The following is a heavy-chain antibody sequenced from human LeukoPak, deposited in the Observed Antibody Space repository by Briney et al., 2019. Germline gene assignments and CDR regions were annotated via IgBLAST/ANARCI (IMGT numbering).Heavy chain of an antibody. CDR1: GGSISSGGYY. CDR3: ARAYYDFWSYYYYYYMDV. CDR2: IYYSGST. V-gene: IGHV4-31*03. Sequence: PSETLSLTCTVSGGSISSGGYYWSWIRQHPGKGLEWIGYIYYSGSTYYNPSLKSRVTISVDTSKNQFSLKLSSVTAADTAVYYCARAYYDFWSYYYYYYMDVWGKGTTVTVSS. J-gene: IGHJ6*03. D-gene: IGHD3-3*01.